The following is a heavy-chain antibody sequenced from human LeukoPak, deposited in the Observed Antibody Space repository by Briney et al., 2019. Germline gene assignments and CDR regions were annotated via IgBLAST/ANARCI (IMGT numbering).Heavy chain of an antibody. D-gene: IGHD1-26*01. CDR1: GFTFSSYA. J-gene: IGHJ4*02. CDR2: ISGSGGST. CDR3: AKTPKVGATDY. Sequence: QPGGSLILSCAASGFTFSSYAMSWVRQAPGKGLEWVSTISGSGGSTYYADSVKGRFNISRDNSKNTLYLQMNSLGAEDTAVYYCAKTPKVGATDYWGQGTLVTVSS. V-gene: IGHV3-23*01.